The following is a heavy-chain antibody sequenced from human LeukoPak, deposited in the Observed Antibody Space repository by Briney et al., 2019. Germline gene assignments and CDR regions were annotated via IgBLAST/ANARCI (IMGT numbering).Heavy chain of an antibody. CDR1: GYSISSEYY. Sequence: SETLSLTCTVSGYSISSEYYWGWIRQPPGRGLEWIGSIYYSGSTYYNPSLKSRVTISVDTSKNQFSLKLISVTAADTAVYYCAREDTGGLDYWGQGILVTVSP. J-gene: IGHJ4*02. V-gene: IGHV4-38-2*02. CDR3: AREDTGGLDY. D-gene: IGHD2-8*02. CDR2: IYYSGST.